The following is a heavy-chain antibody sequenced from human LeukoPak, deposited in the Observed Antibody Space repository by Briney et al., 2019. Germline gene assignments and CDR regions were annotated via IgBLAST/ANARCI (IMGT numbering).Heavy chain of an antibody. V-gene: IGHV3-48*01. Sequence: PGGSLRLSCAASGFTFSSYSMNWVRQAPGKGLEWVSYITSSSSTIYYADSAKGRFTISRDNAKNSLYLQMNSLRAEDTAVYYCARDSGRGGSGWSPKDYWGQGTLVTVSS. CDR1: GFTFSSYS. D-gene: IGHD6-19*01. J-gene: IGHJ4*02. CDR2: ITSSSSTI. CDR3: ARDSGRGGSGWSPKDY.